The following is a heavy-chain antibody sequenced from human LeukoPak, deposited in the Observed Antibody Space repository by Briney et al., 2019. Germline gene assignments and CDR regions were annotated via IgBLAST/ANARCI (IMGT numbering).Heavy chain of an antibody. V-gene: IGHV3-30*04. Sequence: GRSLSLSCAASGLTFSRYAIQGVRQAPGKRLEWVAVISYDGSNKYYADSVKGRFTNSRDNSKSTLYLQMNSLRAEDTAVYYCARDPTQRYCSGGSCYNAVLYYFDYWGQGTLVTVSS. D-gene: IGHD2-15*01. J-gene: IGHJ4*02. CDR3: ARDPTQRYCSGGSCYNAVLYYFDY. CDR1: GLTFSRYA. CDR2: ISYDGSNK.